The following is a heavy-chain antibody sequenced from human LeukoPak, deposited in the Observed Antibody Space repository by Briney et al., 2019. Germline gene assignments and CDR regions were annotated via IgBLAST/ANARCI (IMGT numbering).Heavy chain of an antibody. CDR2: ISAYNGNT. D-gene: IGHD1-26*01. CDR1: GYTFISYG. V-gene: IGHV1-18*01. Sequence: ASVKVSCKASGYTFISYGISWVRQAPGQGLEWMGWISAYNGNTNYAQKLQGRVTMTRDTSTSTAYMELRSLRSDDTAVYYCARDWVGAPPFDYWGQGTLVTVSS. J-gene: IGHJ4*02. CDR3: ARDWVGAPPFDY.